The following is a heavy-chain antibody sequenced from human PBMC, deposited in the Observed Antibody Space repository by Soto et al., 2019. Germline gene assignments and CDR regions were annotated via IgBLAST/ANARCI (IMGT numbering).Heavy chain of an antibody. CDR2: FDPEDGET. D-gene: IGHD3-3*01. J-gene: IGHJ4*02. V-gene: IGHV1-24*01. CDR3: ATRFGVVITPRVCFDF. Sequence: QVQLVQSGAEVKKPGASVKVSCKVSGYTLTELSMHWVRQAPGKGLEWMGGFDPEDGETIYAQKFQGRVTMTEDTSTDTAYMELSSLRSEDTAVYYCATRFGVVITPRVCFDFWGQGTLVTVSS. CDR1: GYTLTELS.